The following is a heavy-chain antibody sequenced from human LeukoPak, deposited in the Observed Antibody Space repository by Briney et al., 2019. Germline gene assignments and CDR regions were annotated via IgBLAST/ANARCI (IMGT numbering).Heavy chain of an antibody. Sequence: DSVKGRFTISRDNAKNSLFVQINSLRAEDTAVYYRARRAGGYSHPYDYWGQGTLVTVSS. CDR3: ARRAGGYSHPYDY. D-gene: IGHD4-23*01. J-gene: IGHJ4*02. V-gene: IGHV3-48*01.